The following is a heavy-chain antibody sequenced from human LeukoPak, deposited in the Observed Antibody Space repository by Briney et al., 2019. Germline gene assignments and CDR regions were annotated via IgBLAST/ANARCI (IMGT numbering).Heavy chain of an antibody. J-gene: IGHJ6*03. CDR3: ARLYGSGSHYYCYMDV. CDR2: ISSSSSYI. CDR1: GFTFSSYS. D-gene: IGHD3-10*01. Sequence: PGGSLRLSCAASGFTFSSYSMSWVRQAPGKGLEWVSSISSSSSYIYYADSVKGRFTISRDNAKNSLYLQMNSLRAEDTAVYYCARLYGSGSHYYCYMDVWGKGTTVTVSS. V-gene: IGHV3-21*01.